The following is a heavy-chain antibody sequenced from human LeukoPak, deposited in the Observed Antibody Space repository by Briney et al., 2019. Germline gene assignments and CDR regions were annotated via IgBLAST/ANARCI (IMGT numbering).Heavy chain of an antibody. Sequence: GGSLRLSCAASGFTFSSYWMSWVRQAPGKGLEWVANIKQDGSEKYYVDSVKGRFTISRDNAKNSLYLQMNSLRAEDTAVYYCARVMITFGGVFVLFDYWGQGTLVTVSS. V-gene: IGHV3-7*01. D-gene: IGHD3-16*02. CDR2: IKQDGSEK. CDR1: GFTFSSYW. J-gene: IGHJ4*02. CDR3: ARVMITFGGVFVLFDY.